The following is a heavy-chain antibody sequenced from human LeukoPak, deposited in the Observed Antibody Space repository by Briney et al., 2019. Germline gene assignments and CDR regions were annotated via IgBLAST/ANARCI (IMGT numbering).Heavy chain of an antibody. CDR1: GGSICRYY. CDR2: IYYSGST. CDR3: ATSMGDYVTNDAFDI. Sequence: PPGALSLTCTVSGGSICRYYWSWSWQPPGKGLEWVGDIYYSGSTNYNPSLKSRVTISVDTSKNQLSLKLSSVTAADTAVYYCATSMGDYVTNDAFDIWGQGTMVTVSS. V-gene: IGHV4-59*01. J-gene: IGHJ3*02. D-gene: IGHD4-17*01.